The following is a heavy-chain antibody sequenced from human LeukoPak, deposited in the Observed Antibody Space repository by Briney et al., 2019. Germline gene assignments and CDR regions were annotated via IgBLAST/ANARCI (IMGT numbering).Heavy chain of an antibody. J-gene: IGHJ5*02. CDR2: INPSGGST. V-gene: IGHV1-46*01. CDR3: ARVPAAQSILGIVSWFDP. CDR1: GYTFTSYY. Sequence: GASVKVSCKASGYTFTSYYMHWVRQAPGQGLEWMGIINPSGGSTSYAQKFQGRVTMARDTSTSTVYMELSSLRSEDTAVYYCARVPAAQSILGIVSWFDPWGQGTLVTVSS. D-gene: IGHD2-2*01.